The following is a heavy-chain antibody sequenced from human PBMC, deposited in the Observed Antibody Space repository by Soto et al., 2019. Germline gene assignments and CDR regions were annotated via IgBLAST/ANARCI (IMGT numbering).Heavy chain of an antibody. V-gene: IGHV4-61*08. CDR1: GDSVSSGGYY. CDR3: ARIYGGYYFDY. D-gene: IGHD4-17*01. Sequence: PSETLSLTCIVSGDSVSSGGYYWSWIRQPPGKGLEWIGYIYSSGSTNYNPSLKSRVTISVDTSKNQFSPKLRSVTAADTAVYYCARIYGGYYFDYWGQGTLVTVSS. J-gene: IGHJ4*02. CDR2: IYSSGST.